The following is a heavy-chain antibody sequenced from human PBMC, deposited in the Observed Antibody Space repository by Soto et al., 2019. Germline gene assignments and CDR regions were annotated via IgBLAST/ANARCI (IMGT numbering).Heavy chain of an antibody. D-gene: IGHD3-22*01. J-gene: IGHJ4*02. Sequence: QVQLQQWGAGLLKPSETLSLRCVVNSGSFSGYYWTWIRQTPGKGLSWIGEISHSGCTNYNPSLMNRVTMSADTSKKQYSLRLTSVTAADTAIYFCARGYESSRRYLPLLDYWGKGTLVTVSS. CDR2: ISHSGCT. V-gene: IGHV4-34*01. CDR1: SGSFSGYY. CDR3: ARGYESSRRYLPLLDY.